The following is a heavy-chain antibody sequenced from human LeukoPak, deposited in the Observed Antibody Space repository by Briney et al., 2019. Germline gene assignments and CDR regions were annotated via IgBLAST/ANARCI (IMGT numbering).Heavy chain of an antibody. CDR3: AKGYSYGFDY. V-gene: IGHV3-30*02. D-gene: IGHD3-10*01. CDR1: GFIFSSSA. CDR2: IRKDGSTK. Sequence: GGSLGLSCVASGFIFSSSAMHWVRQAPGKGLEWVAFIRKDGSTKYYADSVKGRFTISRDNSKNTVYLQMSSLGAEDTAVYYCAKGYSYGFDYWGQGTLVTVSS. J-gene: IGHJ4*02.